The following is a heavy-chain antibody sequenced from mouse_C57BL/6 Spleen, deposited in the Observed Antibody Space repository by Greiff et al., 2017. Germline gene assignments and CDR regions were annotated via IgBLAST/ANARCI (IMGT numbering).Heavy chain of an antibody. Sequence: VQLQQSGTVLARPGASVKMSCKTSGYTFTSYWMHWVKQRPGQGLEWIGAIYPGNSDTSYNQKFKGKAKLTAVTSASTAYMGLSSLTNEDSAVYYCTREVYYYGSSHYYAMDYWGQGTSVTVSS. V-gene: IGHV1-5*01. CDR2: IYPGNSDT. J-gene: IGHJ4*01. CDR1: GYTFTSYW. D-gene: IGHD1-1*01. CDR3: TREVYYYGSSHYYAMDY.